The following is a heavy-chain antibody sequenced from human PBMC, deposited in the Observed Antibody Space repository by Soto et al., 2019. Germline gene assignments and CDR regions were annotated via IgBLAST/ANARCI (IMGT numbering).Heavy chain of an antibody. CDR3: AKDKYCSSTSCYLLPHQGFDP. Sequence: GGSLRLSCAASGFTFSSYAMSWVRQAPGKGLEWVSAISGSGGSTYYADSVKGRFTISRDNSKNTLYLQMNSLRAEDTAVYYCAKDKYCSSTSCYLLPHQGFDPWGQGTLVTVSS. CDR1: GFTFSSYA. CDR2: ISGSGGST. D-gene: IGHD2-2*01. V-gene: IGHV3-23*01. J-gene: IGHJ5*02.